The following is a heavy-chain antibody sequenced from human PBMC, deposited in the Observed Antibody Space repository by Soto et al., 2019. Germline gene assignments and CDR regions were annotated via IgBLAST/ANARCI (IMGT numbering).Heavy chain of an antibody. J-gene: IGHJ4*02. V-gene: IGHV4-34*01. Sequence: PSETLSLTCAVYGGSFSGYYWSWILQPPGKGLEWIGEINHSGSTNYNPSLKSRVTISVDTSKNQFSLKLSSVTAADTAVYYCSRARRGSFLIFGVVNQPPCFFWDYWGKGPLV. CDR1: GGSFSGYY. CDR2: INHSGST. CDR3: SRARRGSFLIFGVVNQPPCFFWDY. D-gene: IGHD3-3*01.